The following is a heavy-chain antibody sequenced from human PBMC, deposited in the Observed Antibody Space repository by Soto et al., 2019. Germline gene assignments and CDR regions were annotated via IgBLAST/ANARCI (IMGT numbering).Heavy chain of an antibody. Sequence: SETLSLTCAVSGYSISSGYYWGWIRQPPGKGLEWIGSIYHSGSTYYNPSLKSRVTISVDTSKNQFSLKLSSVTAADTAVYYCARGWGSSRFLSFDYWGQGTRVTLSS. V-gene: IGHV4-38-2*01. D-gene: IGHD6-13*01. CDR1: GYSISSGYY. CDR2: IYHSGST. J-gene: IGHJ4*02. CDR3: ARGWGSSRFLSFDY.